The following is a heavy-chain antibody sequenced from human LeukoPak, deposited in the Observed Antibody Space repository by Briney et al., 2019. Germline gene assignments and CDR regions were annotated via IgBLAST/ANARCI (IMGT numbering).Heavy chain of an antibody. CDR2: INRDGSRR. Sequence: GGSLRLSCAASGFNVSIYWMHWVRQAPGKGVVWGSRINRDGSRRMYADSVKGRFTISRDNAKNPLYLKMNSLRAEDTATHFCTRGGYCGAANCYSGRDYFDPWGQGTLVTVSS. D-gene: IGHD2-15*01. CDR1: GFNVSIYW. J-gene: IGHJ5*02. V-gene: IGHV3-74*03. CDR3: TRGGYCGAANCYSGRDYFDP.